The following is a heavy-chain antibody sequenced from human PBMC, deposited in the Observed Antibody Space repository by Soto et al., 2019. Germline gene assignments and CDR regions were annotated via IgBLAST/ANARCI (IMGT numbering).Heavy chain of an antibody. CDR3: VRGGENFDQ. CDR2: VNKDGSDK. J-gene: IGHJ4*02. CDR1: GFTFSGSW. D-gene: IGHD3-16*01. V-gene: IGHV3-7*04. Sequence: EMQLVESGGGLVQPGGSLRLTCAASGFTFSGSWMSWVRQAPGKGLEWVANVNKDGSDKYYVDSVKGRFTISRVNDQKSLYLQMNSLRDEDTAVYYCVRGGENFDQWGQGTLVTVSS.